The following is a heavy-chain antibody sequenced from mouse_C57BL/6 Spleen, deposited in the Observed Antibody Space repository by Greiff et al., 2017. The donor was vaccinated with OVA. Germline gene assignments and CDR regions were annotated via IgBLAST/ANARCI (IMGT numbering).Heavy chain of an antibody. D-gene: IGHD1-1*01. CDR2: INPNYGTT. CDR1: GYSFTDYN. J-gene: IGHJ4*01. V-gene: IGHV1-39*01. Sequence: EVQLQQSGPELVKPGASVKISCKASGYSFTDYNMNWVKQSHGKSLEWIGEINPNYGTTSYNQKFKGKATLTVDQSSSTAYMELNSLTSGDSADDYCAREDEDGRSYYAMDYWGQGTSVTVSS. CDR3: AREDEDGRSYYAMDY.